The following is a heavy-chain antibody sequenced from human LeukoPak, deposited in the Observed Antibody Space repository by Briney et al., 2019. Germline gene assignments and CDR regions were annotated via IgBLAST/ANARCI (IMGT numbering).Heavy chain of an antibody. CDR1: GFTFSSYP. CDR2: ISYDGSNK. CDR3: ARDRRSCSSTSCLHNYYYYYGMDV. Sequence: GRSLRRSCAASGFTFSSYPMHWVRQAPGKGLEWVAVISYDGSNKYYADSVKGRFTISRDNSKNTLSLQMNSLRGEDTAVYYCARDRRSCSSTSCLHNYYYYYGMDVWGQGTTVTVSS. J-gene: IGHJ6*02. D-gene: IGHD2-2*01. V-gene: IGHV3-30*04.